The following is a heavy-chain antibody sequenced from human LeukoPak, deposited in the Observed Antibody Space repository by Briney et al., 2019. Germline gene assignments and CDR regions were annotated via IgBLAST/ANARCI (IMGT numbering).Heavy chain of an antibody. CDR3: ARMYYYDSSGPNWFDP. Sequence: ASVKVSCKASGYTFTSYDINWVRQAPGQGLEWMGWMNPNRGNTGYAQKFQGRVTMTRDTSISTAYMELSSLTSEDTAVYYCARMYYYDSSGPNWFDPWGQGTLITVSS. CDR1: GYTFTSYD. CDR2: MNPNRGNT. J-gene: IGHJ5*02. D-gene: IGHD3-22*01. V-gene: IGHV1-8*02.